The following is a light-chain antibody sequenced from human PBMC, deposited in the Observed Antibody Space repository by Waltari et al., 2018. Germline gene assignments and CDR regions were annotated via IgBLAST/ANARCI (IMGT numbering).Light chain of an antibody. V-gene: IGKV1-39*01. CDR3: QQSYSTPVT. Sequence: DIHMSQSQSSPSPSVGDIVTITCRPSQSIDSYLNCYQHKPGKAPKVLIYAASILQSGVPPRFSGSVSGTEFTFTISSLEPEDFATYYCQQSYSTPVTFGGGTKVDMK. J-gene: IGKJ4*01. CDR2: AAS. CDR1: QSIDSY.